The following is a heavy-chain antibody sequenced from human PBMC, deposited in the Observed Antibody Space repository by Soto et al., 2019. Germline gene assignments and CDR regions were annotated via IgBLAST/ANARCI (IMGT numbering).Heavy chain of an antibody. V-gene: IGHV3-74*01. CDR1: GFTFSSYW. CDR3: ARDRVDTAMVRDAFDM. Sequence: EVQLVESGGGLVQPGGSLRLSCAASGFTFSSYWMHWVRQAPGKGLVWVSRITSDGSSTTYADSVKGRFTISRDNAKNTLYLQMNSLRAEDTAVYYCARDRVDTAMVRDAFDMWGQGTMVTVSS. J-gene: IGHJ3*02. CDR2: ITSDGSST. D-gene: IGHD5-18*01.